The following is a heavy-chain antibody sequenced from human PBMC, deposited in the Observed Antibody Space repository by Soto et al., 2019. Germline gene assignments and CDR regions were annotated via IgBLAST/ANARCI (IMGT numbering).Heavy chain of an antibody. CDR1: GGTFSSYA. CDR2: IIPIFGTT. CDR3: ARVVTVVKSFHYWYFDL. Sequence: QVQLVQSGAEVKKPGSSVKVSCKASGGTFSSYAISWVRQAPGQGLEWMGGIIPIFGTTNYAQKFQGRVTITADEATSTAYMELSSLRPEDTAMYYCARVVTVVKSFHYWYFDLWGRGTLVTVSS. J-gene: IGHJ2*01. V-gene: IGHV1-69*12. D-gene: IGHD2-15*01.